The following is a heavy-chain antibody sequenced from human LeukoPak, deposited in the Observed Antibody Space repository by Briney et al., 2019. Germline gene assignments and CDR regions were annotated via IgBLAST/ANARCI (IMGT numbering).Heavy chain of an antibody. CDR3: ARCVFLFYYYGMDV. Sequence: SETLSLTCAVYGGSFSGYYWSWIRQPPGKGLEWIGEINHSGSTNYNPSLKSRVTISVDTSKNQFSLKLSSVTAADTAVYYCARCVFLFYYYGMDVWGQGTTVTVSS. CDR2: INHSGST. J-gene: IGHJ6*02. V-gene: IGHV4-34*01. D-gene: IGHD2-21*01. CDR1: GGSFSGYY.